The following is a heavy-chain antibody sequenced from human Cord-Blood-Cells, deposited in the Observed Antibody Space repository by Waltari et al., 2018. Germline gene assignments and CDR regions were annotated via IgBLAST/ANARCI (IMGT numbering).Heavy chain of an antibody. CDR1: GFTFSRHW. Sequence: EVQLVESGGGLVQPGGSLSLSCAASGFTFSRHWLIWVPQAPGKGLGGVANIKQDGSEKYYVDSVKGRFTISRDNAKNSLYLQMNSLRAEDTAVYYCARDRGVGGGVSFDYWGQGTLVTVSS. V-gene: IGHV3-7*01. D-gene: IGHD3-10*01. CDR3: ARDRGVGGGVSFDY. CDR2: IKQDGSEK. J-gene: IGHJ4*02.